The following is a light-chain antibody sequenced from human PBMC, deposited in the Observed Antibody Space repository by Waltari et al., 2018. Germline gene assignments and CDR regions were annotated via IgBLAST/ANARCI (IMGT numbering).Light chain of an antibody. J-gene: IGKJ3*01. CDR2: GAS. CDR3: QQYNDWPHT. Sequence: ETLMTPSPTTLSVSLGNRATLSCRASKRVGSNLAWYLQRPGQPPRLLIYGASTRATGVPARFSGSGSGTELTLTVSSLQSEDFGIYYCQQYNDWPHTFGPGTKVDIK. V-gene: IGKV3-15*01. CDR1: KRVGSN.